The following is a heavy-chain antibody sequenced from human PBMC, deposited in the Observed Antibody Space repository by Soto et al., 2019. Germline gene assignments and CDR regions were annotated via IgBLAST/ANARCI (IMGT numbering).Heavy chain of an antibody. CDR2: ISYDGSNK. CDR3: AKDQAVTIYWYFDL. J-gene: IGHJ2*01. V-gene: IGHV3-30*18. D-gene: IGHD4-17*01. CDR1: GFTFSSYG. Sequence: QVQLVESGGGVVQPGRSLRLSCAASGFTFSSYGMHWVRQGPGKGLEWVAVISYDGSNKYYADSVKGRFTISRDKSKNTLYLQMNSLRAEDTAVYYCAKDQAVTIYWYFDLWGRGTLVTVSS.